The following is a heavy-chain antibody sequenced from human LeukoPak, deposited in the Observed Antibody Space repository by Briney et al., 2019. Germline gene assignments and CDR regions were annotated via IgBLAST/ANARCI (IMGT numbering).Heavy chain of an antibody. Sequence: GGSLRLSCAASGFTFSSYAMHWVRQAPGKGLEWVAVISYDGSNKYYADSVKGRFTISRDNSKNTLYLQMNSLRAEDTAVYYCARDYPDYYHYYMDVWGKGTTVTVSS. CDR2: ISYDGSNK. CDR1: GFTFSSYA. CDR3: ARDYPDYYHYYMDV. V-gene: IGHV3-30-3*01. J-gene: IGHJ6*03.